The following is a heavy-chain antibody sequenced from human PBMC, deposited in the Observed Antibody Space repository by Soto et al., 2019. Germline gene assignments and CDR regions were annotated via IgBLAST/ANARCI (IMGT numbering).Heavy chain of an antibody. CDR1: GYSISSGYY. CDR2: IYHSGST. Sequence: TSETLSLTCAVSGYSISSGYYWGWIRQPPGKGLEWIGSIYHSGSTYYNASLKSRVTISVDTSKNQFSLKLTSVTDADTAVYYCASGIDFYYAMDVWGQGTTVTVSS. V-gene: IGHV4-38-2*01. CDR3: ASGIDFYYAMDV. J-gene: IGHJ6*01.